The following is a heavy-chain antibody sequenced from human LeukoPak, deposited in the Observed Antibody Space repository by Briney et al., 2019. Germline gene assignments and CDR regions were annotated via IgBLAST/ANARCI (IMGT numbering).Heavy chain of an antibody. J-gene: IGHJ5*02. CDR1: GYTFTGYY. V-gene: IGHV1-2*06. Sequence: GASVKVSXKASGYTFTGYYMHWVRQAPGQGLEWMGRINPNSGGTNYAQKFQGRVTMARDTSISTAYMELSRLRSDDTAVYYCARDCLPTDFWSGLCRWFDPWGQGTLVTVSS. CDR3: ARDCLPTDFWSGLCRWFDP. D-gene: IGHD3-3*01. CDR2: INPNSGGT.